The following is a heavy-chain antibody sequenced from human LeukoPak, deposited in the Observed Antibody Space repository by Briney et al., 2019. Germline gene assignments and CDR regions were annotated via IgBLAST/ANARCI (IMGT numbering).Heavy chain of an antibody. CDR3: ARASGYYYGGFDY. V-gene: IGHV3-7*01. D-gene: IGHD3-22*01. CDR1: GFTFSSYW. J-gene: IGHJ4*02. CDR2: IKQDGSEK. Sequence: GGSLRLSCAASGFTFSSYWMSWVRQAPGKGLEWVANIKQDGSEKYYVDSVKGRFTISRDNAQNSLYLQMNSLRAEDTAVYYCARASGYYYGGFDYWGQGTLVTVSS.